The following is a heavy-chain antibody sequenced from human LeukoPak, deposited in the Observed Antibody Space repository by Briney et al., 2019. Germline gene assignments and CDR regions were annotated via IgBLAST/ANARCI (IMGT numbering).Heavy chain of an antibody. J-gene: IGHJ3*02. CDR3: ATDRRSRLAFDI. CDR2: ITGSGGST. D-gene: IGHD2-2*01. CDR1: GFTFSTYF. V-gene: IGHV3-64D*06. Sequence: GGSLRLSCSASGFTFSTYFMHWVRQAPGKGLECVSAITGSGGSTYYADSVKGRFTISRDNSKNTLYLQMSSLRAEDTAVYYCATDRRSRLAFDIWGQGTMVTVSS.